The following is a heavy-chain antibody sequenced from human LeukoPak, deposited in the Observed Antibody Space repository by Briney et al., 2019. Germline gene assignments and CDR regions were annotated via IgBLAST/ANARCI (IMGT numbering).Heavy chain of an antibody. D-gene: IGHD3-22*01. Sequence: ASVKVSCKASGYTFTSYGISWVRQAPGQGLEWMGWISAYNGNTNYAQKLQGRVTMTTDTSTSTAYMELRSLRSDDTAVYYCARDRIPYHYDSSGYYLGYFDYWGQGTLVTVSS. CDR2: ISAYNGNT. V-gene: IGHV1-18*01. J-gene: IGHJ4*02. CDR3: ARDRIPYHYDSSGYYLGYFDY. CDR1: GYTFTSYG.